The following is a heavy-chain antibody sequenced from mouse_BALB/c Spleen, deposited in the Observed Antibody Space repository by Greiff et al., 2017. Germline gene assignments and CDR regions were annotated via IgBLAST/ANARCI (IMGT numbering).Heavy chain of an antibody. CDR1: GYTFTSYY. CDR3: AKGDYRYDEESLFAY. J-gene: IGHJ3*01. CDR2: IYPGNVNT. D-gene: IGHD2-14*01. Sequence: QVQLKQSGPELVKPGASVRISCKASGYTFTSYYIHWVKQRPGQGLEWIGWIYPGNVNTKYNEKFKGKATLTADKSSSTAYMQLSSLTSEDSAVYFCAKGDYRYDEESLFAYWGQGTLVTVSA. V-gene: IGHV1S56*01.